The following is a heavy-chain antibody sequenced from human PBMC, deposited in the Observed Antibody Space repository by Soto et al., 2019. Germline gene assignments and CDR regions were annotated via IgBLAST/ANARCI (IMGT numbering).Heavy chain of an antibody. CDR1: DGSITSSSSY. J-gene: IGHJ4*02. CDR3: ARHTPAISISDH. Sequence: PSETLSLTCTVSDGSITSSSSYWGWIRQPPGKGLEWIGSIYYSGSTYYNPSLKSRVTISVDTSKNQFSLKLSSVTAADTAVYYCARHTPAISISDHWGQGTLVTVSS. D-gene: IGHD2-15*01. CDR2: IYYSGST. V-gene: IGHV4-39*01.